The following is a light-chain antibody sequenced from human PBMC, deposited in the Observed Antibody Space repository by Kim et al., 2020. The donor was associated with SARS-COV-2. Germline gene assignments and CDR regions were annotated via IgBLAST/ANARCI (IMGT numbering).Light chain of an antibody. CDR2: GAS. J-gene: IGKJ1*01. CDR3: QQYGSTPKT. V-gene: IGKV3-20*01. CDR1: QSVSRNY. Sequence: EIVLTQSPGTLSLSPGERATLSCRASQSVSRNYLAWYQQKGGQAPRLLIHGASSRATGIPDRFSGSGSGTDFTLTISRLEPEDFAVYYCQQYGSTPKTFGQGTKVDIK.